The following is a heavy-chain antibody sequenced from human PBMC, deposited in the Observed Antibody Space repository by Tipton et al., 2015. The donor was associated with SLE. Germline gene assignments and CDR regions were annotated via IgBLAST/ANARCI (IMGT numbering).Heavy chain of an antibody. Sequence: TLSLTCTVSNGSISSSPYYWGWIRQSPGKGVEWVGSIYYSGSTYYNPSLKSRVTISVDTSRNQCSLNLTSVTAADTAVYYCARGPYCYMDVWGKGTPVADSS. V-gene: IGHV4-39*07. CDR1: NGSISSSPYY. CDR2: IYYSGST. J-gene: IGHJ6*03. CDR3: ARGPYCYMDV.